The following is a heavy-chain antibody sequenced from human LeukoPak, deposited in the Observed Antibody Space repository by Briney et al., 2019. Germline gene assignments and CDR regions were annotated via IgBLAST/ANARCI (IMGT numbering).Heavy chain of an antibody. CDR2: ISYDGSNK. V-gene: IGHV3-30-3*01. CDR1: GFTFSSFP. D-gene: IGHD3-22*01. Sequence: PGGSLRLSCAASGFTFSSFPIHWVRQAPGKGLGWVALISYDGSNKYYADSVKGRFTISRDNSKNTLYLQMNSLRAEDTAVYYCARNRDNSGSYAYSFDYWGQGTRVTVSS. J-gene: IGHJ4*02. CDR3: ARNRDNSGSYAYSFDY.